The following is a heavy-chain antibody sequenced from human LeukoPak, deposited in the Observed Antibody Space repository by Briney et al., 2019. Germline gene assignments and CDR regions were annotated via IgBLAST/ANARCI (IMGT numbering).Heavy chain of an antibody. Sequence: ASVKVSCKASGYTFTDYFIHWVRQAPGQGLEWMGWINPNIGDASYAQKFQDRVTMTRDRSINTAYMELSRLTSDDTAVYYCARMALDGGNSIGFDSWGQGTLVTVSS. CDR2: INPNIGDA. V-gene: IGHV1-2*02. D-gene: IGHD4-23*01. CDR3: ARMALDGGNSIGFDS. J-gene: IGHJ5*01. CDR1: GYTFTDYF.